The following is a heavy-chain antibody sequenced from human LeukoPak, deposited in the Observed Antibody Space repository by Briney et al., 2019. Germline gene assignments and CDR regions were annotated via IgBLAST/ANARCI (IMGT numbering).Heavy chain of an antibody. CDR2: IHTSGST. CDR1: GGSTSNYF. CDR3: ARDPEGHGYYFDY. Sequence: PSETLSLTCTVSGGSTSNYFCTWLRQSAGKGLAWIGRIHTSGSTNYNPSLKSRVSMSVDTSKNQFSLKLSSVTAADTAVYYCARDPEGHGYYFDYWGQGALVTVSS. J-gene: IGHJ4*02. V-gene: IGHV4-4*07. D-gene: IGHD3-3*01.